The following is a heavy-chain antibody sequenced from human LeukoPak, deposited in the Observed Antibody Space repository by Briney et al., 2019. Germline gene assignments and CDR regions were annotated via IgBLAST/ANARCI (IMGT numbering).Heavy chain of an antibody. CDR1: GFTFHNYA. Sequence: GGSLRLSCAASGFTFHNYAMSWARQAPGKGLEWVSVVSGSGANTYYADFVKGRFTISRDNSKNTLYLQMNSLRAEDTAVYYCAKLLAVQHVDYWGQGTLVTVSS. CDR3: AKLLAVQHVDY. J-gene: IGHJ4*02. V-gene: IGHV3-23*01. CDR2: VSGSGANT. D-gene: IGHD1-1*01.